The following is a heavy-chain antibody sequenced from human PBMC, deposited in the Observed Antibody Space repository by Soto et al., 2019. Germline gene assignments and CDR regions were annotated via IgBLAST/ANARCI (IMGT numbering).Heavy chain of an antibody. D-gene: IGHD6-6*01. J-gene: IGHJ5*02. CDR2: IYWDDDK. CDR3: AHGIFIEYRNWFDP. CDR1: GFSLSSSGVG. Sequence: SGPTLVNPTQTLTLTCTFSGFSLSSSGVGVGWIRQPPGKALEWLAPIYWDDDKRYSPSLKSRLTITKDTSKNQVVLTMTNMDPVDTATYYCAHGIFIEYRNWFDPWGQGTLVTVSS. V-gene: IGHV2-5*02.